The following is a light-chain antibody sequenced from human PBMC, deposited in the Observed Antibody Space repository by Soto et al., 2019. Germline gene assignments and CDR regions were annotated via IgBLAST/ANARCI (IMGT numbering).Light chain of an antibody. CDR2: GNR. CDR1: SSNIGAGYD. V-gene: IGLV1-40*01. J-gene: IGLJ2*01. Sequence: QLVLTQPPSVSGAPGQRVTVSCTGSSSNIGAGYDVHWYRQLPGTAPKLLIYGNRNRPSGVPDRFSASKSGTSASLAITGLLSEDEADYYCQSYDISLTGVIFGGGTKLTVL. CDR3: QSYDISLTGVI.